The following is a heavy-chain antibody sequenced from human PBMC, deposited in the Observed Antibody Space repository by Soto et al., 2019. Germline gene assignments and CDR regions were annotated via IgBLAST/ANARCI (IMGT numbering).Heavy chain of an antibody. CDR3: ARGTGGGNSCYFDY. V-gene: IGHV2-5*02. D-gene: IGHD2-21*02. J-gene: IGHJ4*02. CDR2: IYWDDDK. CDR1: GFSLSTSGVG. Sequence: KESGPTLVKPTQTLTLTCTFSGFSLSTSGVGVGWIRQPPGKALEWLALIYWDDDKRYSPSLKSRLTITKDASKNQVVLTMTNMDPVDTATYYCARGTGGGNSCYFDYWGQGTLVTVSS.